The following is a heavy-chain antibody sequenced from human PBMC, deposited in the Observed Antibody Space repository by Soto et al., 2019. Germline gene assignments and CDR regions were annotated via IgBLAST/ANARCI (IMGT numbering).Heavy chain of an antibody. V-gene: IGHV3-23*01. Sequence: GGSLRLSCAASGFTFSSYAMSWVRQAPGKGLEWASAISGSGGSTYYADSVKGRFTISRDNSKNTLYLQMNSLRAEDTAVYYCAKAGYCSGGSCPEGDVWGQGTTVTVSS. J-gene: IGHJ6*02. CDR1: GFTFSSYA. CDR2: ISGSGGST. D-gene: IGHD2-15*01. CDR3: AKAGYCSGGSCPEGDV.